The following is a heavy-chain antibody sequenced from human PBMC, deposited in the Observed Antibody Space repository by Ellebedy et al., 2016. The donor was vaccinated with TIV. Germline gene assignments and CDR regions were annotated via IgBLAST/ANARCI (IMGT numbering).Heavy chain of an antibody. J-gene: IGHJ4*02. CDR1: GYSFTNFG. Sequence: ASVKVSCKASGYSFTNFGFSWVRPAPGQGLEWMGWISGYNGDTNYAQSLQGRLTMTTDTSTSTAYMELRSLTSDDTAFYYCARLDGYKLDSWGQGTLVSVST. CDR3: ARLDGYKLDS. CDR2: ISGYNGDT. D-gene: IGHD5-24*01. V-gene: IGHV1-18*01.